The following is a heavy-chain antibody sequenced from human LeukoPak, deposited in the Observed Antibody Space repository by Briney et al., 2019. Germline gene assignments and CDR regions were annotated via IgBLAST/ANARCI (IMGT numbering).Heavy chain of an antibody. CDR1: EFPFGTYW. D-gene: IGHD2-21*01. CDR2: IVQDGSEK. V-gene: IGHV3-7*05. CDR3: ARGFQGLDV. J-gene: IGHJ6*02. Sequence: GGSVRLSCRASEFPFGTYWMTWVRQAPGKGLEWVGNIVQDGSEKYYVDSVKGRFTISRDNTKNLLYLQMTSLRAEDTAVYYCARGFQGLDVWGQGTTVTVSS.